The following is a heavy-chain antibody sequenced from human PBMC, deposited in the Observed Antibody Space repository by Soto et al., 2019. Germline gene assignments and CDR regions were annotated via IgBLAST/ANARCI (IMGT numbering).Heavy chain of an antibody. CDR1: GFTFSSYG. CDR2: IWYDGSNK. CDR3: ARGDWLVRYYYGMDV. D-gene: IGHD6-19*01. J-gene: IGHJ6*02. Sequence: QVQLVESGGGVVQPGRSLRLSCAASGFTFSSYGMHWVRQAPGKGLEWVAVIWYDGSNKYYADSVKGRFTISRDNSKNTLDLQMNSLRAEDTAVYYCARGDWLVRYYYGMDVWGQGTTVTVSS. V-gene: IGHV3-33*01.